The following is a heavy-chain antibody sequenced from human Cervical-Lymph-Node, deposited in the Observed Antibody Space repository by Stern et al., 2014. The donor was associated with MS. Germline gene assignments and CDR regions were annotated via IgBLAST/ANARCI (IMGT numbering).Heavy chain of an antibody. Sequence: VQLVESGGGLVQPGRSLRLSCAPSGFPFSHFALHWVRQSPGKGLEWVAFISNDGAKEYYADSVKGRFTISRDNSNNTLYLQMTSMRTEDTAMYFCARERGYCSGGRCHPYYFDYWGQGTLVTVSS. CDR3: ARERGYCSGGRCHPYYFDY. J-gene: IGHJ4*02. CDR2: ISNDGAKE. D-gene: IGHD2-15*01. CDR1: GFPFSHFA. V-gene: IGHV3-30-3*01.